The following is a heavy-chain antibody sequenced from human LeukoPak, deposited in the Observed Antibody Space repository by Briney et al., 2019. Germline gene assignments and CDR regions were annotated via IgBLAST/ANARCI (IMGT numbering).Heavy chain of an antibody. Sequence: SETLSLTCTVSGGSISSSSYYWSWIRQPPGKGLERLGSIFHSGGPYYSPSFKSRVTISADTSKNQFSLRLPSVTAADTAVYYCAGWSSGSSAYDIWGHGTVVTVSS. V-gene: IGHV4-39*01. CDR2: IFHSGGP. CDR3: AGWSSGSSAYDI. D-gene: IGHD1-14*01. CDR1: GGSISSSSYY. J-gene: IGHJ3*02.